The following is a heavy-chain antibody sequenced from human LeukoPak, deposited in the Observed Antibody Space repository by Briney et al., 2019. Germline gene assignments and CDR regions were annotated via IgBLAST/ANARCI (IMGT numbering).Heavy chain of an antibody. V-gene: IGHV4-39*01. J-gene: IGHJ5*02. CDR3: ARSTIAATGCFAA. CDR2: IYYTGYT. D-gene: IGHD6-25*01. Sequence: SETLSLTCAVYGGSFSGYYWGWIRQPPGKGLEWIGSIYYTGYTYYNPSLRGRVTISVDTSNNQFSLKLSSVTAADTAVYYCARSTIAATGCFAAWGPGTLAPVSS. CDR1: GGSFSGYY.